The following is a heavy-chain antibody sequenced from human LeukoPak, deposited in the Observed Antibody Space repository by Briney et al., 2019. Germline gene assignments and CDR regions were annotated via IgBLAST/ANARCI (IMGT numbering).Heavy chain of an antibody. CDR3: ARDYEMATITPDY. Sequence: GSSVKVSCKASGGTFSSYAISWVRQAPGQGLEWMGWISAYNGNTNYAQKLQGRVTMTTDTSTSTAYMELRSLRSDDTAVYYCARDYEMATITPDYWGQGTLVTVSS. CDR2: ISAYNGNT. V-gene: IGHV1-18*01. D-gene: IGHD5-24*01. CDR1: GGTFSSYA. J-gene: IGHJ4*02.